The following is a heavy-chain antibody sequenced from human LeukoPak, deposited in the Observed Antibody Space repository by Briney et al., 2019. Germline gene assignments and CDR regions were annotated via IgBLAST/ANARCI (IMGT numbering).Heavy chain of an antibody. V-gene: IGHV4-34*01. J-gene: IGHJ4*03. CDR3: ARGPSISETGYFDY. D-gene: IGHD1-1*01. CDR2: INHRGDT. CDR1: GGSFSSYY. Sequence: SETLSLTCAVYGGSFSSYYWSWIRQSPGKGLEWIAEINHRGDTNYNPSVKSRVTISVDTSKNQFSLKVTSLTAADTAVYYCARGPSISETGYFDYWGQGTLVTVSS.